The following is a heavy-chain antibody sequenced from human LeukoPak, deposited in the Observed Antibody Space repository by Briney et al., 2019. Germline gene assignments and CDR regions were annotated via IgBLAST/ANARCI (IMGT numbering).Heavy chain of an antibody. Sequence: SETLSLTCTVSGGSISSGDYYWSWIRQPPGKGLEWIGYIYYSGSTYYSPSLKSRVTISVDTSKNQFSLKLSSVTAADTAVYYCARTYSSSSKSDYWGQGTLVTVSS. J-gene: IGHJ4*02. CDR1: GGSISSGDYY. D-gene: IGHD6-6*01. CDR2: IYYSGST. V-gene: IGHV4-30-4*08. CDR3: ARTYSSSSKSDY.